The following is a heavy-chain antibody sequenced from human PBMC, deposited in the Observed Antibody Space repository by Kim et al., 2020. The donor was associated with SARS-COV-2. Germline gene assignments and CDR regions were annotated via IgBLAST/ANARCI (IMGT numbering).Heavy chain of an antibody. J-gene: IGHJ4*02. V-gene: IGHV3-64D*09. Sequence: GGSLRLSCSASGFTFSSYAMHWVRQAPGKGLEYVSAISSNGGSTYYADSVKGRFTISRDNSKNTLYLQMSSLRAEDTAVYYCVKDMYYDSSGYYWGGYYFDYWGQGTLVTVSS. CDR3: VKDMYYDSSGYYWGGYYFDY. D-gene: IGHD3-22*01. CDR1: GFTFSSYA. CDR2: ISSNGGST.